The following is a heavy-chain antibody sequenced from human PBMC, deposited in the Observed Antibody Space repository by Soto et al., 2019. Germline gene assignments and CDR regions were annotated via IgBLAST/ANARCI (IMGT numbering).Heavy chain of an antibody. V-gene: IGHV3-23*01. CDR1: GFTFSSYA. Sequence: PGGSLSLSCAASGFTFSSYAMSWVRQAPGKGLEWVSAISGSGGSTYYADSVKGRFTISRDNSKNTLYLQMNSLRAEDTAVYYCAKDLWSGYGKGTVDPWGQGTLVTVSS. CDR2: ISGSGGST. CDR3: AKDLWSGYGKGTVDP. D-gene: IGHD5-12*01. J-gene: IGHJ5*02.